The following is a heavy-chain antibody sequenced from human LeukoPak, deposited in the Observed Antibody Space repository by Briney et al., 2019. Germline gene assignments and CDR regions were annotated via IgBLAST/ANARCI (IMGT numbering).Heavy chain of an antibody. Sequence: GGSLRLSCAASGFTFGSYGMHWVRQAPGKGPEWVTFIQYDGSKKYYADSVKGRFTISRDNSKNTLYLQMNSLGAEDTAVYYCAKQDSSGYYYLTDWGQGTLVTVSS. CDR2: IQYDGSKK. D-gene: IGHD3-22*01. CDR3: AKQDSSGYYYLTD. J-gene: IGHJ4*02. V-gene: IGHV3-30*02. CDR1: GFTFGSYG.